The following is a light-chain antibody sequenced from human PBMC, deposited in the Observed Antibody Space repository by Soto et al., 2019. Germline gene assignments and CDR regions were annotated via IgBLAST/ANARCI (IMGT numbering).Light chain of an antibody. CDR1: QSISSW. V-gene: IGKV1-5*01. CDR3: QQYNSYSPWT. CDR2: DAS. J-gene: IGKJ1*01. Sequence: DIQMTQSPSTLSASVGDRVTITCRASQSISSWLAWYQQKPGKAPKLLIYDASSLESGVPSRFSGSGSGTESTLTISSLQPDDFATYYCQQYNSYSPWTLGQGTKVDIK.